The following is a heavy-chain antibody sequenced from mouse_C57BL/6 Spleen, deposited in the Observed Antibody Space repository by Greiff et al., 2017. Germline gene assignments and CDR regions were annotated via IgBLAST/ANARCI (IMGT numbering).Heavy chain of an antibody. V-gene: IGHV5-4*03. CDR3: ARGGGRENWYFDV. CDR1: GFTFSSYA. J-gene: IGHJ1*03. CDR2: ISDGGSYT. Sequence: DVMLVESGGGLVKPGGSLKLSCAASGFTFSSYAMSWVRQTPEKRLEWVATISDGGSYTYYPDNVKGRFTISRDNAKNNLYLQMSHLKSEDTAMYYCARGGGRENWYFDVWGTGTTVTVSS.